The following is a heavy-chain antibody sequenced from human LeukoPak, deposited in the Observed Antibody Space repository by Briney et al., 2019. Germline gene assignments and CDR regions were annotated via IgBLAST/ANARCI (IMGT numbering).Heavy chain of an antibody. J-gene: IGHJ4*02. CDR3: ARLSKGRYFDYIFDF. Sequence: SETLSLTCAVSGGSVSSSTYYWGWIRQPPGKGLEWIGNIYYSGSSYYNPSLKSRVTMSVDTSKNQFSLKMNPVTAADTAVYYCARLSKGRYFDYIFDFRGQGTLLTVSS. V-gene: IGHV4-39*01. CDR2: IYYSGSS. D-gene: IGHD3-9*01. CDR1: GGSVSSSTYY.